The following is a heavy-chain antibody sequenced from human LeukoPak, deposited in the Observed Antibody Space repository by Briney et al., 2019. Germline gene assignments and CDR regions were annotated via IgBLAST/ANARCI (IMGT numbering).Heavy chain of an antibody. Sequence: SVKVSCKASGGTFSNYAFSWVRQAPGQGLEWMGGIIPIFRTTNYAEQFQGRVTITTDESTNTAYLDLSSLRSEDTAAYYCAKDDGSATMGFDSWGQGTLVSVSS. J-gene: IGHJ5*01. CDR3: AKDDGSATMGFDS. CDR2: IIPIFRTT. D-gene: IGHD1-26*01. CDR1: GGTFSNYA. V-gene: IGHV1-69*05.